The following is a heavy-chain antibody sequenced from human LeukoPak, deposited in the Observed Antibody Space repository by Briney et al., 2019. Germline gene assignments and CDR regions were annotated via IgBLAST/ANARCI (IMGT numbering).Heavy chain of an antibody. Sequence: GGSLRLSCAASGFTFSSYAMHWVRQAPGKGLECVSVISSNGGSTYYANSVKGRFTISRDNSKNTLYLQMGSLRAEDMAVYYCARDGYCSSTSCPWAYFDFWGQGTLVTVSS. CDR2: ISSNGGST. CDR1: GFTFSSYA. J-gene: IGHJ4*02. CDR3: ARDGYCSSTSCPWAYFDF. D-gene: IGHD2-2*01. V-gene: IGHV3-64*01.